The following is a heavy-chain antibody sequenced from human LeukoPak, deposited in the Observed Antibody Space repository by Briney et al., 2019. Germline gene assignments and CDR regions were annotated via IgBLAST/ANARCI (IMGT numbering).Heavy chain of an antibody. CDR1: GXTFSGYA. D-gene: IGHD3-16*02. Sequence: QPGGSLRLSCAASGXTFSGYAMNWVRQAPGKGLEWVSVIRSSGDSAYYADFVKGRFTISRDNSKNTLYLQMNSLRAEDTAVYYCARWRDGDYVWGSYRRPGVFDYWGQGTLVTVSS. CDR2: IRSSGDSA. V-gene: IGHV3-23*01. CDR3: ARWRDGDYVWGSYRRPGVFDY. J-gene: IGHJ4*02.